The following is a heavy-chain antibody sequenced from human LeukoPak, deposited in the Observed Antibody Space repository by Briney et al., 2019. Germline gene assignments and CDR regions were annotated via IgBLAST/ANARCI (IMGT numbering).Heavy chain of an antibody. CDR2: VNSNGRNT. D-gene: IGHD3-22*01. V-gene: IGHV3-64*01. CDR1: GFTFSTYA. Sequence: GGSLRLSCAASGFTFSTYAMHWVRQAPGKGLEIVSAVNSNGRNTFYASSVKGRFTISRDNSKNTLYLQMGGLRAEDMALYYCVRDMTGNYYDTWGQGTLVTVSS. CDR3: VRDMTGNYYDT. J-gene: IGHJ4*02.